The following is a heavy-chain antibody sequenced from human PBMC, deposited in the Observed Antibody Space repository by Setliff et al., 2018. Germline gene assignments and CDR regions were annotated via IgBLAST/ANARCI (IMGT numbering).Heavy chain of an antibody. J-gene: IGHJ6*03. V-gene: IGHV4-39*01. D-gene: IGHD3-10*01. CDR3: ARHVGIRGRGYNYYYYYMDV. Sequence: KTSETLSLTCTVSGDSISSTSYQWGWVRQPPGKGLEWIGSIYYTGTAYYNPSLKSRVTISVDTSKNQFSLKLSSVTATDTAVYYCARHVGIRGRGYNYYYYYMDVWGKGTTVTVSS. CDR2: IYYTGTA. CDR1: GDSISSTSYQ.